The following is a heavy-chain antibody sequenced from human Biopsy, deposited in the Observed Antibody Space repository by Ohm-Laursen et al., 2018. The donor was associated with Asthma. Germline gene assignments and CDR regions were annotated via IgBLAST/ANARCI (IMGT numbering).Heavy chain of an antibody. Sequence: GSSVKVSCKGSRDIVSSYGFSWVRQAPGQGLEWMGGIIPISLTPSYARRFRGRVTISADEYTRTAYMELSSLRSEDTAVYYCARDPSYFDPSVEGWHLWGQGTMVTVSS. CDR1: RDIVSSYG. CDR2: IIPISLTP. CDR3: ARDPSYFDPSVEGWHL. D-gene: IGHD3-22*01. V-gene: IGHV1-69*01. J-gene: IGHJ3*01.